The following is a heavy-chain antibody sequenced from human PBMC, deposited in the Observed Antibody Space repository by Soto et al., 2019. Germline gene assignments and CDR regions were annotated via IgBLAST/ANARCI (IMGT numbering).Heavy chain of an antibody. CDR3: ARERSTMIVVVGPDDAFDI. J-gene: IGHJ3*02. CDR2: IYYSGST. V-gene: IGHV4-30-4*01. CDR1: GGSIGSGDYY. D-gene: IGHD3-22*01. Sequence: SDPLSLTCTVSGGSIGSGDYYWSWIRQPPGKGLEWIGYIYYSGSTYYNPSLKSRVTISVDTSKNQFSLKLSSVTAADTAVYYCARERSTMIVVVGPDDAFDIWGQGTMVTVSS.